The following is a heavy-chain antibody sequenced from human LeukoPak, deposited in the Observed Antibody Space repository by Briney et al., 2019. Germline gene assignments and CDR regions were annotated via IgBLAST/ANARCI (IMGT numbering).Heavy chain of an antibody. CDR3: ARELVSLGTGYFDL. D-gene: IGHD7-27*01. CDR2: ITGSSTWT. V-gene: IGHV3-23*01. Sequence: PGGSLRLSCEASGFTFRTYGMTWVRQAPGKGLEWVSGITGSSTWTYYADSVKGRFTISSDNSKNTLHLQMDSLRAEDTAIYYCARELVSLGTGYFDLWGRGTLVTVYS. J-gene: IGHJ2*01. CDR1: GFTFRTYG.